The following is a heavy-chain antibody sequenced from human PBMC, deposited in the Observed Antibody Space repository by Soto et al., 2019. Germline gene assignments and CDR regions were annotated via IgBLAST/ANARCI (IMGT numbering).Heavy chain of an antibody. CDR2: IYYSGRT. D-gene: IGHD4-17*01. CDR3: ASRGLNGDPFDY. Sequence: SETLSLTCTVSGGSIISTSYYWGWIRQPPGKGLEWIGSIYYSGRTYYNPSLKSRVTISVDTYKNQFSLKLNSVTAADTAVYYCASRGLNGDPFDYWGQGTLVTVSS. V-gene: IGHV4-39*01. J-gene: IGHJ4*02. CDR1: GGSIISTSYY.